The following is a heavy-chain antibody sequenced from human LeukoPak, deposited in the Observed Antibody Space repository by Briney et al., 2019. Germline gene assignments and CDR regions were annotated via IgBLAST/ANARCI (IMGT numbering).Heavy chain of an antibody. D-gene: IGHD3-3*01. J-gene: IGHJ6*03. CDR2: IFTSGIT. V-gene: IGHV4-4*07. CDR1: GGSISIYY. CDR3: ARCRNFWSGYARYYYYMDV. Sequence: SETLSLTCTVSGGSISIYYWNWIRQPAGKGLEWIGRIFTSGITNYNPSLKSRVTMSVDTSKNQFSLKLSSVTAADTAVYYCARCRNFWSGYARYYYYMDVWGKGTTVTVSS.